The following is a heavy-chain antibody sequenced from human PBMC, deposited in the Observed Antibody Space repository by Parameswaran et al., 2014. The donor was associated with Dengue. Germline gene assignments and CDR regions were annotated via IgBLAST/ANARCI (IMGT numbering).Heavy chain of an antibody. V-gene: IGHV4-4*02. CDR3: ARAIRSVDMYYMDL. CDR2: ISHTGTT. Sequence: VRQAPGKGLEWIGDISHTGTTNYNPSLKSQITLSGGRSNDRFSLKMLSVTAADTAMYYCARAIRSVDMYYMDLWGKGVHGHRLL. D-gene: IGHD2-21*01. J-gene: IGHJ6*03.